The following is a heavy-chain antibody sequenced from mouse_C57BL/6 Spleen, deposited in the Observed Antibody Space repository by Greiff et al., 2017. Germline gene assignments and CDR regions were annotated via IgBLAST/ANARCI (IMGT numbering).Heavy chain of an antibody. V-gene: IGHV7-3*01. D-gene: IGHD2-3*01. J-gene: IGHJ4*01. Sequence: VTVVESGGGLVQPGGSLSLSCAASGFTFTDYSMSWVRQPPGQALEWLGFIRNKANGYTTEYSASVKGRFTIARDNSQSILYLQMTALRAEDSATYYCAADGYYGAMDYWGQGTSVTVSS. CDR2: IRNKANGYTT. CDR3: AADGYYGAMDY. CDR1: GFTFTDYS.